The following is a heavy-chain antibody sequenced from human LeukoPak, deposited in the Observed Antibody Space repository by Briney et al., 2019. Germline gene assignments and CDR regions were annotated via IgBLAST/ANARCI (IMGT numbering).Heavy chain of an antibody. CDR2: ISRSSSYI. J-gene: IGHJ3*02. CDR3: AREDTAMVTPAFDI. CDR1: GFTFSSYN. V-gene: IGHV3-21*01. Sequence: GGSLRLSCAASGFTFSSYNMNWVRQAPGKGLEWVSSISRSSSYIYYADSVKGRFTISRDNAKNSLYLQMNSLRAEDTAVYYCAREDTAMVTPAFDIWGQGTMVTVSS. D-gene: IGHD5-18*01.